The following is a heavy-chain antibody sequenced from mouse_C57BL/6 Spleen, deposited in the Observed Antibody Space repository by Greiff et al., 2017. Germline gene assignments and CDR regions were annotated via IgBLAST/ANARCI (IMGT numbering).Heavy chain of an antibody. CDR1: GYTFTGYW. D-gene: IGHD3-2*02. J-gene: IGHJ3*01. V-gene: IGHV1-9*01. CDR3: ARGAAQATAFAY. Sequence: QVQLQQSGAELMKPGASVKLSCKATGYTFTGYWIEWVKQRPGHGLEWIGEILPGSGNTNYNEKFKGKATFTADTSSNTAYMQLSSLTTEDSAIYYCARGAAQATAFAYWGQGTLVTVSA. CDR2: ILPGSGNT.